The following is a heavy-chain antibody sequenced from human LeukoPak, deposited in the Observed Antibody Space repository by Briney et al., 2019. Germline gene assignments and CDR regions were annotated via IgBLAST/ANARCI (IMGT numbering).Heavy chain of an antibody. CDR3: ARDSQRWGNFDS. D-gene: IGHD5-24*01. CDR1: GFTFSSYE. CDR2: ISNSGGSTI. V-gene: IGHV3-48*03. Sequence: PGGSLRLSCAASGFTFSSYEMNWVRQAPGKGLEWVSYISNSGGSTIYYADSVEGRFTISRDNAKNSLYLQMNSLRAEDTAVYYCARDSQRWGNFDSWAREPWSASPQ. J-gene: IGHJ4*02.